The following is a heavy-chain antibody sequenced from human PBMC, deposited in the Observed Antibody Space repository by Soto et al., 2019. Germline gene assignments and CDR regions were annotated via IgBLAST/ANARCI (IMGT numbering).Heavy chain of an antibody. CDR1: GFTFSSYG. Sequence: GGSLRLSCAASGFTFSSYGMHWVRQAPGKGLEWVAVISYDGSNKYYADSVKGRFTISRDNSKNTLYLQMNSLRAEETAVYYGAKDSRCSGDSCHTTLKGRGVREDLGWDNYYYYMDVWGKGTTVTVSS. J-gene: IGHJ6*03. D-gene: IGHD2-15*01. V-gene: IGHV3-30*18. CDR2: ISYDGSNK. CDR3: AKDSRCSGDSCHTTLKGRGVREDLGWDNYYYYMDV.